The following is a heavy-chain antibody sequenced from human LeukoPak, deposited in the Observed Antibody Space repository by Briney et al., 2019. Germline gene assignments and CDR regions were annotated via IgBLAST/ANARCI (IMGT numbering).Heavy chain of an antibody. CDR2: IYPGDSDT. CDR1: GYSFTSYW. D-gene: IGHD5-24*01. Sequence: GESLKISCMGSGYSFTSYWIGWVRQMPGKGLEWMGIIYPGDSDTRYSPSFQGQVTISADKSISTAYLQWSSLKASDTAMYYYARADRRDGYNSVDYWGQGTLVTVSS. V-gene: IGHV5-51*01. J-gene: IGHJ4*02. CDR3: ARADRRDGYNSVDY.